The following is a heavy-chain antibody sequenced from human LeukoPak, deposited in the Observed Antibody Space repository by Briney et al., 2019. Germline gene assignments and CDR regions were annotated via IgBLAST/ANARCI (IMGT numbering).Heavy chain of an antibody. J-gene: IGHJ4*02. V-gene: IGHV3-7*03. Sequence: GALRLSCAASGFTFSLYWMNWVRRAPGKGLEWVANIKQDGSEKNYVDSVKGRFTISRDNAKNSLYLQMNNLRVEDTAMYYCAGGTGFIIKDWGQGTLVTVSS. CDR2: IKQDGSEK. D-gene: IGHD3-9*01. CDR1: GFTFSLYW. CDR3: AGGTGFIIKD.